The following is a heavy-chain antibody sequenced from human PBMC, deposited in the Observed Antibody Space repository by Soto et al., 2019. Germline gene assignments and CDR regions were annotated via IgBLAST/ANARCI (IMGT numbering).Heavy chain of an antibody. V-gene: IGHV3-11*06. J-gene: IGHJ1*01. D-gene: IGHD3-10*01. Sequence: GGSLRLSCAASGFTLSYYYMTWIRQTPGRGLEWVAHIDGRSDNIGYADSVKGRFTISRDNARNSLFLQMNSVTADDTGVYFCTKGGRTTSYYWEYWGPGALVTVSS. CDR2: IDGRSDNI. CDR1: GFTLSYYY. CDR3: TKGGRTTSYYWEY.